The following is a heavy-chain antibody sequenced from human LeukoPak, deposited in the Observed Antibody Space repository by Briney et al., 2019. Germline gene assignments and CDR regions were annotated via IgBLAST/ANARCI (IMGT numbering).Heavy chain of an antibody. Sequence: ASVKVSCKASGYTFTSYGISWVRQAPGQGLEWMGWISAYNGNTNYAQKLQGRVTMTTDTSTSTAYMELRSLRSDDTAVYYCARAPLAVIPYYFDYWGQGTLVTVSS. D-gene: IGHD3-16*02. CDR2: ISAYNGNT. CDR3: ARAPLAVIPYYFDY. CDR1: GYTFTSYG. V-gene: IGHV1-18*01. J-gene: IGHJ4*02.